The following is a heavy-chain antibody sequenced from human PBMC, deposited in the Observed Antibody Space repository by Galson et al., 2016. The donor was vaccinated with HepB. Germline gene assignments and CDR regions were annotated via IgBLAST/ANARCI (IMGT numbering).Heavy chain of an antibody. CDR1: RFIFSSFA. D-gene: IGHD1-26*01. CDR3: AKSYSTAYYPAWDY. V-gene: IGHV3-23*01. CDR2: ISGSGGSA. J-gene: IGHJ4*02. Sequence: SLRLSCAASRFIFSSFAMHWVRQAPGKGLEWVSTISGSGGSAYYADSVKGRVTISRDNSENTLHLQMNRLRGEDPAVYYCAKSYSTAYYPAWDYWGQGTLVTVSS.